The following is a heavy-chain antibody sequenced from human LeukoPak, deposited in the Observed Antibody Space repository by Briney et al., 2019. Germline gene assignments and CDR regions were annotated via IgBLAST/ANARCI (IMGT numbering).Heavy chain of an antibody. CDR1: GFSLSNARMG. Sequence: SGPTLVNPTETLTLTCTASGFSLSNARMGVSWIRQPPGKALEWLAHIFSNDEISYSASLKSRLTISKDTSKSQVVLTMTNMVPVDTATDYYTVYYDFWSGYKEIGYWGQGTLVTVSS. D-gene: IGHD3-3*01. CDR3: TVYYDFWSGYKEIGY. CDR2: IFSNDEI. J-gene: IGHJ4*02. V-gene: IGHV2-26*01.